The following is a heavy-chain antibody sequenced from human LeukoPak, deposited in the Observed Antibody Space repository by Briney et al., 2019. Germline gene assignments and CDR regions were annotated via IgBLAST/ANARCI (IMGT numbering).Heavy chain of an antibody. CDR2: ISSSSSTI. V-gene: IGHV3-48*01. CDR1: GFTFSSYS. Sequence: GSLRLSCAASGFTFSSYSMNWVRQAPGKGLEWVSYISSSSSTIYYADSVKGRFTISRDNAKNSLYLQMNSLRAEDTAVYYCARFSSRIDYWGQGTLVTVSS. CDR3: ARFSSRIDY. J-gene: IGHJ4*02. D-gene: IGHD6-13*01.